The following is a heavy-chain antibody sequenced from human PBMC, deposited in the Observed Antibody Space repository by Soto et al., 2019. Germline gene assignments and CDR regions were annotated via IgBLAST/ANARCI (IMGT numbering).Heavy chain of an antibody. Sequence: QVQLVQSGAELKKPGSSVKVSCKASVDTFSGYPINWVRQAPGEGLEWMGRIIPVFGTTNDAQRFEGRVTFTADESTNTAYMELRGLLSEDTAVYYCARDGGFGELKYWGPGTLLTVSS. V-gene: IGHV1-69*18. CDR1: VDTFSGYP. D-gene: IGHD3-10*01. J-gene: IGHJ4*02. CDR2: IIPVFGTT. CDR3: ARDGGFGELKY.